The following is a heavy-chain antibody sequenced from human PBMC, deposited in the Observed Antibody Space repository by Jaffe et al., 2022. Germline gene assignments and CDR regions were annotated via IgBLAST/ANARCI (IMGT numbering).Heavy chain of an antibody. Sequence: EVQLLESGGGLVQPGGSLRLSCAASGFTFSSYAMSWVRQAPGKGLEWVSAISGSGGSTYYADSVKGRFTISRDNSKNTLYLQMNSLRAEDTAVYYCAKDKYGSAPRSNWFDPWGQGTLVTVSS. CDR1: GFTFSSYA. CDR3: AKDKYGSAPRSNWFDP. CDR2: ISGSGGST. V-gene: IGHV3-23*01. J-gene: IGHJ5*02. D-gene: IGHD3-10*01.